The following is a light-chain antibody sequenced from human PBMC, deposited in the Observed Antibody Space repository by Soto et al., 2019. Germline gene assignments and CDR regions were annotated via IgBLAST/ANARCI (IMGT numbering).Light chain of an antibody. CDR1: NSNIGAGYH. Sequence: QSVLTQPPSVSGAPGQMVTISCSGSNSNIGAGYHVHWYQQLPGAAPTLLIYGNENRPSGVPDRFSGSRSGTSASLAITRLQSDDEADYYCQAYDSRSASKVFGSGTKV. J-gene: IGLJ1*01. V-gene: IGLV1-40*01. CDR3: QAYDSRSASKV. CDR2: GNE.